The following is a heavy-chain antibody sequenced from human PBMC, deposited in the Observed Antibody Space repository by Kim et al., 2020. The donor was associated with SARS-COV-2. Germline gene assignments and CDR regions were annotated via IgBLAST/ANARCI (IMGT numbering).Heavy chain of an antibody. J-gene: IGHJ4*02. CDR2: T. V-gene: IGHV1-8*01. D-gene: IGHD6-19*01. CDR3: ARGQDGAVAYY. Sequence: TGYAQKFQGRVTMTRNTSLSTAYMELSSLRSEDTAVYYCARGQDGAVAYYWGQGTLVTVSS.